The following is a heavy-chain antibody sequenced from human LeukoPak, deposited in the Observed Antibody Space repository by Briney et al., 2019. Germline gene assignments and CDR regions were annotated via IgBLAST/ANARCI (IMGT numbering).Heavy chain of an antibody. J-gene: IGHJ4*02. Sequence: RGSLRLSCAASGFTFSTYWMHWFRQAPGKGLVWVSHINSEGSSTTYADSVKGRFTISRDNAKNTLYLQMNSLRGEDTAVYYCVRDRSGSSSVYWGQGTLVTVSS. D-gene: IGHD6-6*01. CDR3: VRDRSGSSSVY. CDR1: GFTFSTYW. V-gene: IGHV3-74*01. CDR2: INSEGSST.